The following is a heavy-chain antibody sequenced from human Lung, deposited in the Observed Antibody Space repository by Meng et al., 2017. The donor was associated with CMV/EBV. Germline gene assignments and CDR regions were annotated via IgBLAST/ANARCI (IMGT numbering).Heavy chain of an antibody. CDR1: GFSVSVKY. J-gene: IGHJ4*02. D-gene: IGHD3-16*02. V-gene: IGHV3-53*01. CDR3: ASGDGDYLWGTYRYTGLDS. CDR2: VYSDGRT. Sequence: GESLKISCAASGFSVSVKYMAWVRQAPGKGLEWVSVVYSDGRTNFADSVKGRFTRSRDNSKNTLYLQMNSLKAEDTAVYYCASGDGDYLWGTYRYTGLDSWGQGTLVTVSS.